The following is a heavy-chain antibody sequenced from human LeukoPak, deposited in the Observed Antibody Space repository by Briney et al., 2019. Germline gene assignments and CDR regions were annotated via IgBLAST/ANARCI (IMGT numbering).Heavy chain of an antibody. CDR3: AKLATSDTGETY. Sequence: SVKFSCKASGYTFTINHIHWVRQAPGQGLEWMGVINPSGDSTTYAQNFQGRVTMTRDTSTSTVYMELRSLRSEDTAIYYCAKLATSDTGETYWGQGTLVTVSS. V-gene: IGHV1-46*01. J-gene: IGHJ4*02. CDR1: GYTFTINH. D-gene: IGHD3-16*01. CDR2: INPSGDST.